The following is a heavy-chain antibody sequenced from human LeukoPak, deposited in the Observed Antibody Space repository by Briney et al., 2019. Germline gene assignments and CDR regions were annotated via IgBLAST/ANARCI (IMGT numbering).Heavy chain of an antibody. CDR2: ISSSGSTI. V-gene: IGHV3-48*03. J-gene: IGHJ4*02. CDR1: GFTFSSYE. Sequence: PGGSLRLSCAASGFTFSSYEMKWVRQAPGKGLEWVSYISSSGSTIYYADSVKGRFTISIDNAKNTLYLQMNSLRAEDTAVYYCARARGNNYGFFAYWGQGILVTVSS. D-gene: IGHD3/OR15-3a*01. CDR3: ARARGNNYGFFAY.